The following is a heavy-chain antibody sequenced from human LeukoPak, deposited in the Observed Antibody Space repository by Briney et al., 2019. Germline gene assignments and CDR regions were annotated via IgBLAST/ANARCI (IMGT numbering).Heavy chain of an antibody. CDR2: ISYDGSNK. J-gene: IGHJ4*02. CDR3: ARDGGDTVPLDY. V-gene: IGHV3-30*04. Sequence: GGSLRLSCAASGFTFSSYAMHWVRQAPGKGLEWVAVISYDGSNKYYADSVKGRFTISRDNSKNTLYLQMNSLRAEDTAVYYCARDGGDTVPLDYWGQGTLVTVSS. CDR1: GFTFSSYA. D-gene: IGHD4-17*01.